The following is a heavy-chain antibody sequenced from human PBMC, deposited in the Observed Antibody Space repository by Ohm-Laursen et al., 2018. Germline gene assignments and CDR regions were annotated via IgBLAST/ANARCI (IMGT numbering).Heavy chain of an antibody. D-gene: IGHD2/OR15-2a*01. CDR3: ARDPTFHAFDI. V-gene: IGHV3-48*03. CDR1: GFTFNSYE. Sequence: SLRLSCAASGFTFNSYEMNWVRQAPGKGLEWLSYISSSATIIYYADSVKGRFTISRDNAKNSLYLQINSLKGEDTAVYFCARDPTFHAFDIWGQGTMVTVSS. J-gene: IGHJ3*02. CDR2: ISSSATII.